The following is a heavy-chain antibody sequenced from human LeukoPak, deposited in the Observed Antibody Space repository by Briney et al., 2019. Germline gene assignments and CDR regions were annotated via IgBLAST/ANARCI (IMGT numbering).Heavy chain of an antibody. V-gene: IGHV3-53*05. D-gene: IGHD6-13*01. CDR1: GFTVSNSY. CDR2: IYSGGTT. CDR3: AREVPLIAAAGFFDY. J-gene: IGHJ4*02. Sequence: GGSLRLSCAASGFTVSNSYVSWVRQAPGKGLEWVSGIYSGGTTYYRDSVKGRFTISRDNSKNTLYLQMNSLRAEDTAVYYCAREVPLIAAAGFFDYWGQGTLVTVSS.